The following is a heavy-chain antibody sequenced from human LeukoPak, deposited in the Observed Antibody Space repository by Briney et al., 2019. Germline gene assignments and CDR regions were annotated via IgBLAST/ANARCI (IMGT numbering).Heavy chain of an antibody. CDR1: GFTFSSYS. D-gene: IGHD1-26*01. CDR3: ESKGATHQRDY. Sequence: GGSLRLSCAASGFTFSSYSMNWVRQAPGKGRDWVSSISSRSSYIYYADSEKSRFTIASDNAQNPLYLQMTSPRAEDTAVYYCESKGATHQRDYWGQGTLVTVSS. J-gene: IGHJ4*02. V-gene: IGHV3-21*01. CDR2: ISSRSSYI.